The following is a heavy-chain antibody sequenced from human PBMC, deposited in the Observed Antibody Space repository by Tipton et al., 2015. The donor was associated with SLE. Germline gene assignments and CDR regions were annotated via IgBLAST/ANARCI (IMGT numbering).Heavy chain of an antibody. CDR1: GGAFRDYY. Sequence: LSLTCAVYGGAFRDYYWTWIRPAPGKGVGGGLDISSSGTSVYYADSVKGRFTISRDNAKNSLFLQMNSLRAEDAAVYHCARFSPMIQGVIEEYYYYGLDVWGQGTTVTVSS. CDR2: ISSSGTSV. CDR3: ARFSPMIQGVIEEYYYYGLDV. D-gene: IGHD3-10*01. J-gene: IGHJ6*02. V-gene: IGHV3-11*01.